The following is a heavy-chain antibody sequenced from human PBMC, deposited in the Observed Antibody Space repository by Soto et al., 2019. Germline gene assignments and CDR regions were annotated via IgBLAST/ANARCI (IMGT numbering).Heavy chain of an antibody. J-gene: IGHJ4*02. V-gene: IGHV3-11*01. CDR3: ASGRGYDILTGYYPYFDY. Sequence: PGGSLRLSCAASGFTFSDYYMSWIRQAPGKGLEWVSYISSRSSTIFYADSVKGRFTISRDNAKKSLYLQMNSLRAEDTALYYCASGRGYDILTGYYPYFDYWGQGTLVTVSS. CDR2: ISSRSSTI. D-gene: IGHD3-9*01. CDR1: GFTFSDYY.